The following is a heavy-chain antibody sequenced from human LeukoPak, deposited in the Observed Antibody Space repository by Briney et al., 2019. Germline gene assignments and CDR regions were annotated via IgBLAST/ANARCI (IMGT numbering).Heavy chain of an antibody. CDR1: GDSVSSNSAA. CDR2: TYYRSKWYN. CDR3: ARGLSVAARPFYYYYMDV. Sequence: SQTLSLTCAISGDSVSSNSAAWNWIRQSPSRGLEWLGRTYYRSKWYNDYAVSVKSRITINPDTSKNQFSLQLNSVTPEDTAVYYCARGLSVAARPFYYYYMDVWGKGTTVTVSS. D-gene: IGHD6-6*01. J-gene: IGHJ6*03. V-gene: IGHV6-1*01.